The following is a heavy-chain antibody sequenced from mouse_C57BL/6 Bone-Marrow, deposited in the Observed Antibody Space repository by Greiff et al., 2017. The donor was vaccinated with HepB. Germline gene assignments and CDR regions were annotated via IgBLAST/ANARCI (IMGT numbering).Heavy chain of an antibody. CDR3: ARSRSTTVVDY. D-gene: IGHD1-1*01. V-gene: IGHV1-55*01. CDR2: IYPGSGST. Sequence: QVQLQQSGAELVKPGASVKMSCKASGYTFTSYWITWVKQRPGQGLEWIGDIYPGSGSTNYNEKFKSKATLTVDTSSSTAYMQLSSLTSEDSAVYYCARSRSTTVVDYWGQGTTLTVSS. J-gene: IGHJ2*01. CDR1: GYTFTSYW.